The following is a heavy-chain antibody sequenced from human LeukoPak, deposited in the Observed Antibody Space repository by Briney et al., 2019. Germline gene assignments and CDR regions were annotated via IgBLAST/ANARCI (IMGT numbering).Heavy chain of an antibody. CDR2: ICHSGST. Sequence: SETLSLTCTVSGFSITSTYCWGWIRQPPGKGLEWIGNICHSGSTYYNPSLKSRVAMSVDTSKNQFSLNLVSVTAADTAVYYCARVCCYYDSGSSPNWLDPWGQGTLVTVSS. V-gene: IGHV4-38-2*02. J-gene: IGHJ5*02. CDR1: GFSITSTYC. D-gene: IGHD3-10*01. CDR3: ARVCCYYDSGSSPNWLDP.